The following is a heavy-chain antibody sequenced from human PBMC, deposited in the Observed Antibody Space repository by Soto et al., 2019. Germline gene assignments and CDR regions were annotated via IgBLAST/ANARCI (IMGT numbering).Heavy chain of an antibody. CDR1: GGSISSYY. CDR2: IYYSGST. V-gene: IGHV4-59*01. D-gene: IGHD2-2*01. CDR3: ARGSGYCSSTSCYHNYYGMDV. Sequence: QVQLQESGPGLVKPSETLSLTCTVSGGSISSYYWSWIRQPPGKGLEWIGYIYYSGSTNYNPSLKRRVTISVDTSKNQFSLKLSSVTAADTAVYYCARGSGYCSSTSCYHNYYGMDVWGQGTTVTVSS. J-gene: IGHJ6*02.